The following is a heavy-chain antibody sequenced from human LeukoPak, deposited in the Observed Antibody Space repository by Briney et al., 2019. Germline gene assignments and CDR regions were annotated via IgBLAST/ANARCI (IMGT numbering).Heavy chain of an antibody. CDR2: ISMSNFYI. J-gene: IGHJ4*02. CDR3: ARDRGGPGYTYGQPLNY. V-gene: IGHV3-21*01. Sequence: GGSLRLSCVASGFSFSSYSMNWVRQAPGKGLEWVSSISMSNFYIYYADSVKGRFTISRDNAKNSLYLQMNSLRADDTAVYYCARDRGGPGYTYGQPLNYWGQGTLVTVSS. CDR1: GFSFSSYS. D-gene: IGHD5-18*01.